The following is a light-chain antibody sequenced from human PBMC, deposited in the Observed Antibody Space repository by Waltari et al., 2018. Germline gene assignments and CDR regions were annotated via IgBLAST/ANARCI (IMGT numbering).Light chain of an antibody. CDR1: PNVLHTSKNKNF. V-gene: IGKV4-1*01. J-gene: IGKJ2*01. Sequence: DIVMTQSPEYLAVSLGERATINCKSSPNVLHTSKNKNFLAWYQKKPGQPPKLLISWASTRESGVPDRFSGSGSGTDFTLTISSLQAEDVAVYYCHQYYRTPYTFGQGTKMELK. CDR3: HQYYRTPYT. CDR2: WAS.